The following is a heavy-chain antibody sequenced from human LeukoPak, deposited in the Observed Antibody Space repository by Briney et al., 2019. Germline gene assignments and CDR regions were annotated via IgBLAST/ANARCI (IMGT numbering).Heavy chain of an antibody. D-gene: IGHD3-10*01. J-gene: IGHJ6*03. CDR1: GFTFSSYA. CDR2: ISYDGSNK. Sequence: GGSLRLSCAASGFTFSSYAMHWVRQAPGKGLEWVAVISYDGSNKYYADSVKGRFTISRDNSKNTLYLQMNNLRADDTAVYYCTRSLRVRGVPDYMDVWGKGTTVTVS. V-gene: IGHV3-30*14. CDR3: TRSLRVRGVPDYMDV.